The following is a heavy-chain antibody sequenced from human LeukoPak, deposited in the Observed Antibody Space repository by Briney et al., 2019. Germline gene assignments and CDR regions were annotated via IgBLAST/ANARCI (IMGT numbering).Heavy chain of an antibody. D-gene: IGHD6-13*01. V-gene: IGHV1-18*01. J-gene: IGHJ4*02. CDR3: ARVMYSSSWYDY. CDR2: ISAYNGNT. Sequence: ASVKVSCKTSGDTFSSYAINWVRQAPGQGLEWIGWISAYNGNTNYAQKLQGRVTMTTDTSTSTAYMELRSLRSDDTAVYYCARVMYSSSWYDYWGQGTLVTVSS. CDR1: GDTFSSYA.